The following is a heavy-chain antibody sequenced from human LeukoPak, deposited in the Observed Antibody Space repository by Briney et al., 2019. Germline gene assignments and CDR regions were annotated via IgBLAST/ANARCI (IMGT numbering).Heavy chain of an antibody. D-gene: IGHD3-10*01. V-gene: IGHV3-33*01. CDR1: EFTFSSYG. J-gene: IGHJ4*02. CDR3: ARDGSGSYYTVYYFDY. Sequence: GGSLRLSCAASEFTFSSYGMHWVRQAPGKGLEWVAVIWYDGSNKYYADSVKGRFTISRDNSKNTLYLQMNSLRAEDTAVYYCARDGSGSYYTVYYFDYWGQGTLVTVSS. CDR2: IWYDGSNK.